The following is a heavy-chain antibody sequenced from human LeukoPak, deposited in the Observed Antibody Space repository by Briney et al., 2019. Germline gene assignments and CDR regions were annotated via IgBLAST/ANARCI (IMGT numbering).Heavy chain of an antibody. CDR2: IIPIFGTA. CDR3: ARKSYYDSSGYYSGWFDP. D-gene: IGHD3-22*01. Sequence: ASVKVSCKASGGTFSSYAISWVRQAPGQGLEWMGGIIPIFGTANYAQKFQGRVTITADESTSTAYMELSSLRSEDTAVYYCARKSYYDSSGYYSGWFDPWGQGTLVTVSS. V-gene: IGHV1-69*13. J-gene: IGHJ5*02. CDR1: GGTFSSYA.